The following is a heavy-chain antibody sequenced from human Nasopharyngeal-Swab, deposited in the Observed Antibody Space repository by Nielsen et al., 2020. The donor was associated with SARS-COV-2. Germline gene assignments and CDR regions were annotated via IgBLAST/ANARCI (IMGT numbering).Heavy chain of an antibody. V-gene: IGHV3-49*04. CDR1: GFTFCGYA. CDR3: YLSAQLVRRAFDI. CDR2: IRSKAYGGTT. D-gene: IGHD6-13*01. Sequence: SLKISRTASGFTFCGYAMSWVRPAPGEGPEWGGFIRSKAYGGTTEYAASVKGRFTISRDDSKSIAYLQMNSLKTEDTAVYYCYLSAQLVRRAFDIWGQGTMVTVSS. J-gene: IGHJ3*02.